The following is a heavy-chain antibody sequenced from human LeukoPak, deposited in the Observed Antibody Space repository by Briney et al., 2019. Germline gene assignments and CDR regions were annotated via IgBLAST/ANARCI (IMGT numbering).Heavy chain of an antibody. CDR2: IWYDGSNK. CDR1: GFTFSSYG. CDR3: ARGDYYDSSGYGN. D-gene: IGHD3-22*01. V-gene: IGHV3-33*01. Sequence: GGSLRLSCAASGFTFSSYGMHWVRQAPGKGLEWVAVIWYDGSNKYYADSVKGRFTISRDNSKNTLYLQMNSLRAEDTAMYYCARGDYYDSSGYGNWGQGTLVTVSS. J-gene: IGHJ4*02.